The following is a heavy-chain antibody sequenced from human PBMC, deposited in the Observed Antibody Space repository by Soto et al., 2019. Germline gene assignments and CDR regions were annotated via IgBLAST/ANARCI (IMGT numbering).Heavy chain of an antibody. J-gene: IGHJ4*02. CDR3: ATQNFDF. CDR2: IMGTGDSA. CDR1: GFALSNYA. V-gene: IGHV3-23*01. Sequence: EVQLLESGGDLVQPGGSLRLSCAASGFALSNYAMSWVRQAPGKGLEWVSTIMGTGDSAYYADSVRGRFTISRDDSKNTLFLQINNLRGDDTALYYCATQNFDFWGQGPLVTVSS.